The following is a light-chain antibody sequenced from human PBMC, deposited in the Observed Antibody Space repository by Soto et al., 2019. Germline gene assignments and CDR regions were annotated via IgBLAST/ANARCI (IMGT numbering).Light chain of an antibody. CDR1: QSVSSN. CDR2: GAS. V-gene: IGKV3-15*01. Sequence: EIVMTQSPATLSVSPGERATLSCRASQSVSSNLAWYQQKPGQAPRLLIYGASTRATGIPAMFSGSGSGTEFTLTISSLQSEDFAVYYCQQYNNWPQWTFGQGTQVEIK. J-gene: IGKJ1*01. CDR3: QQYNNWPQWT.